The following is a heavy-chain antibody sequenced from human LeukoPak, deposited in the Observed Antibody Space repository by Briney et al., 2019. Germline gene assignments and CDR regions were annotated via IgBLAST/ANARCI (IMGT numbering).Heavy chain of an antibody. D-gene: IGHD3-3*01. Sequence: PSQTLSLTCTVSGGSISSGVYYWSWIRQPAGKGLEWIGRIYISGNINYNPSLKSRVTISEDTSKNQFSLKLSSVTAADTAVYYCARGVEWLLAAFDIWGQGTMVTVSS. V-gene: IGHV4-61*02. J-gene: IGHJ3*02. CDR1: GGSISSGVYY. CDR3: ARGVEWLLAAFDI. CDR2: IYISGNI.